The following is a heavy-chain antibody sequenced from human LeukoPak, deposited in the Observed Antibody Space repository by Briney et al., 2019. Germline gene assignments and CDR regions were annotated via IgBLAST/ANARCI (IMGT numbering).Heavy chain of an antibody. V-gene: IGHV4-34*01. Sequence: LSETLSLTCAVYGGSFSGYYWSWIRQPPGKGLEWIGEINHSGSTNYNPSLKSRVTISVDTSKNQFSLKLSSVTAADTAVYYCARGRKDIVVVPAAIFGYWGQGTLVTVSS. CDR2: INHSGST. CDR3: ARGRKDIVVVPAAIFGY. J-gene: IGHJ4*02. CDR1: GGSFSGYY. D-gene: IGHD2-2*01.